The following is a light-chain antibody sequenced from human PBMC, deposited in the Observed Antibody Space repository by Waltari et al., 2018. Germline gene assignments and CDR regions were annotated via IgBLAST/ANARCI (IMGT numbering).Light chain of an antibody. Sequence: QSALTQPASVSGSPGQSITPSCTGTSSDVGGYHYVPWYQHHPGKGPKLIIYDVTDRPSGVSDRFSGSKSGNTASLTISGLQAEDEASYYCSSFTSGTTTVVFGGGTKLTVL. J-gene: IGLJ2*01. CDR3: SSFTSGTTTVV. V-gene: IGLV2-14*03. CDR2: DVT. CDR1: SSDVGGYHY.